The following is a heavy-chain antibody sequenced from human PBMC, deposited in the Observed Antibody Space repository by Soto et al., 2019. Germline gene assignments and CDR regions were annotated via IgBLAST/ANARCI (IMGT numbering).Heavy chain of an antibody. CDR1: GFTFSSYD. D-gene: IGHD3-9*01. Sequence: GGSLRHSCAASGFTFSSYDMHWVRQAPGKGLEWVSAIGTAGDTYYPGSVKGRFTISRENAKNSLYLQMNSLRAGDTAVYYCARAIDYDILTGYPAPPDYWGQGTLVTVSS. CDR3: ARAIDYDILTGYPAPPDY. J-gene: IGHJ4*02. V-gene: IGHV3-13*04. CDR2: IGTAGDT.